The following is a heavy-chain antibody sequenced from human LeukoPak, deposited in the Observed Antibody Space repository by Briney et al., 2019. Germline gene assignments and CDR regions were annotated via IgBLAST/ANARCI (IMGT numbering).Heavy chain of an antibody. J-gene: IGHJ6*02. CDR2: IYTSGST. CDR1: GGSISSYY. Sequence: SETLSLTCTVSGGSISSYYWSWIRHPAGKGLEWIGRIYTSGSTNYNPSLKSRVTMSVDTSKNQFSLKLSSVTAADTAVYYCARESLVRAYYYGMDVWGQGTTVTVSS. CDR3: ARESLVRAYYYGMDV. V-gene: IGHV4-4*07. D-gene: IGHD3-10*01.